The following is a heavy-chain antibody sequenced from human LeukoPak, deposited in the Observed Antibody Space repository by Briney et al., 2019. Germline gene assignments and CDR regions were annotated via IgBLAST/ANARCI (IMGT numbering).Heavy chain of an antibody. D-gene: IGHD3-3*01. V-gene: IGHV5-51*01. CDR3: ARLPRSGVGINYRDY. CDR2: IYPGDSDT. J-gene: IGHJ4*02. Sequence: GESLKISCKGSGYSFTTYWIGGVRQLPGKGLEWMGIIYPGDSDTKYSPSFQGQVTISLDASISSAFLQWTSLKASDTAMYYCARLPRSGVGINYRDYWGERTLVTVSA. CDR1: GYSFTTYW.